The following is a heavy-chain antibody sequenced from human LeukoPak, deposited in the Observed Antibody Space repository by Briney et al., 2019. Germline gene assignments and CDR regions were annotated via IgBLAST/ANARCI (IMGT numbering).Heavy chain of an antibody. D-gene: IGHD6-19*01. V-gene: IGHV3-9*01. CDR3: AKEYSGWYNY. Sequence: GGSLRLSCAASGFTFDDYAMPWVRQAPGKGLEWVSGISWNSGSISYADSVKGRFTISRDNAKNSLYLQMNSLRAEDTALYYCAKEYSGWYNYWGQGTLVTVSS. CDR2: ISWNSGSI. J-gene: IGHJ4*02. CDR1: GFTFDDYA.